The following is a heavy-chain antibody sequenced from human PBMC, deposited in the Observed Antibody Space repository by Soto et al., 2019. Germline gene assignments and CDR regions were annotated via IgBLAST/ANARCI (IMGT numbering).Heavy chain of an antibody. V-gene: IGHV4-30-4*01. D-gene: IGHD5-12*01. Sequence: SETLSLTCSVSGASIAGGSYSWSWVRQPPGKGLEWIGYIPSRGRPFYNPSLTSRGTISADSSKNQLSLQLTSVTAADTAVYYWVRDQYSGYDFALWGQGNLVTVSS. CDR3: VRDQYSGYDFAL. CDR1: GASIAGGSYS. CDR2: IPSRGRP. J-gene: IGHJ5*02.